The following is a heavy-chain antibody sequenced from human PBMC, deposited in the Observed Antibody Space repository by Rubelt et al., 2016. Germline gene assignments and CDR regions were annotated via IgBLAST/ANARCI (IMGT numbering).Heavy chain of an antibody. D-gene: IGHD4-17*01. Sequence: GGSLRLSCAASGFTFSSYWMHWVRQGPGKGLVWVSRINSDGSTTSYADSVKGRFTISRDNAKNTLYLQMNSLRAEDTAVYYCARGINGDHKRYWYFDLWGRGTLVTVSS. CDR1: GFTFSSYW. V-gene: IGHV3-74*01. J-gene: IGHJ2*01. CDR2: INSDGSTT. CDR3: ARGINGDHKRYWYFDL.